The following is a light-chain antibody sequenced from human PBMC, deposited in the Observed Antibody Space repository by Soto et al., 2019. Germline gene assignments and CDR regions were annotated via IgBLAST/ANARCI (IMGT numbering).Light chain of an antibody. Sequence: DIQMTQSPSTVSASVGDRVTITCRASQSIRSWLAWYQQKSGKAPKLLIYKASSLEGGVPSRFSGSGSETEFTLTIGSLQPDDFATYYCQQYKSYPYTFGQGTKLEIK. CDR2: KAS. CDR1: QSIRSW. V-gene: IGKV1-5*03. J-gene: IGKJ2*01. CDR3: QQYKSYPYT.